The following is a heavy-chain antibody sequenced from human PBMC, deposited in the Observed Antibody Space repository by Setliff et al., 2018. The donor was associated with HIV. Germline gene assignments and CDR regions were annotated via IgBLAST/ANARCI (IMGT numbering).Heavy chain of an antibody. J-gene: IGHJ5*02. CDR2: IYSTGTT. V-gene: IGHV4-39*01. Sequence: SETLSLTCTVSGDSLSLSTFYWAWIRQPPGRGPEWIGSIYSTGTTYYNPSLKSRVTISFDTSKNQFPLEVTSVTAADTAIYYCARHRFGSGWYGFVSGIDPWGQGTLDTVSS. CDR3: ARHRFGSGWYGFVSGIDP. D-gene: IGHD6-19*01. CDR1: GDSLSLSTFY.